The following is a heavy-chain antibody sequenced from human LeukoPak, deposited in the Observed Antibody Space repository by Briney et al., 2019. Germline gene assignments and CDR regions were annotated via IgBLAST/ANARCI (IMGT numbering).Heavy chain of an antibody. Sequence: GGSLRLSCAASGFTFSTYAMTWVRQTPGKGLEWVSAISGSGGSTYYAEFANGRFSISRDNSKNTLYLQMNNLRVEDTAVYYCAKDLRSAWYYFDSWGQGTLVTVSS. V-gene: IGHV3-23*01. CDR2: ISGSGGST. J-gene: IGHJ4*02. D-gene: IGHD6-19*01. CDR3: AKDLRSAWYYFDS. CDR1: GFTFSTYA.